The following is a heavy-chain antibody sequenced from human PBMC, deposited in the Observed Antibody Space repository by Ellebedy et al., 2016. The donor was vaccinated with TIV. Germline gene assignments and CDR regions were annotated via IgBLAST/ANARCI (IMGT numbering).Heavy chain of an antibody. J-gene: IGHJ3*02. Sequence: GESLKISCAASGFTFGSYSMNWVRQAPGKGLEWVSSIRSRSSYIYYADSVKGRFTISRDNSKNTVSLQMNSLRVEDTAVYYCARVRSSAFEIWGQGTMVTVSS. CDR2: IRSRSSYI. V-gene: IGHV3-21*04. CDR1: GFTFGSYS. CDR3: ARVRSSAFEI.